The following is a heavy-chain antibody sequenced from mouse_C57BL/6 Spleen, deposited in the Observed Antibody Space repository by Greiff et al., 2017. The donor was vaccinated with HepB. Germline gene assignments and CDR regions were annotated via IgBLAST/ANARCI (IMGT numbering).Heavy chain of an antibody. V-gene: IGHV1-15*01. CDR3: TDAYYSNYTYCFDY. J-gene: IGHJ2*01. CDR2: IDPETGGT. D-gene: IGHD2-5*01. CDR1: GYTFTDYE. Sequence: VQLQQPGAELVRPGASVTLSCKASGYTFTDYEMHWVKQTPVHGLEWIGAIDPETGGTAYNQKFKGKAILTADKSSSTAYMELRSLTSEDSAVYYCTDAYYSNYTYCFDYWGQGTTLTVSS.